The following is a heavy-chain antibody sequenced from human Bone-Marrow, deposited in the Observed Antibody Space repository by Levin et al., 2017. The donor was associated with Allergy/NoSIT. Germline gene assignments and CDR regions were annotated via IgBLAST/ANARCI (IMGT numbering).Heavy chain of an antibody. J-gene: IGHJ4*02. CDR3: ARAPADSSGWFGEYYFDY. V-gene: IGHV4-61*01. CDR1: GGSVSSGSYY. CDR2: IYYTGST. D-gene: IGHD6-19*01. Sequence: SSETLSLTCSVSGGSVSSGSYYWSWIRQPPGKGLEWIGYIYYTGSTDYNPSLKSRVAISIDTWKNQLSLKLSSVTAADTAVYYCARAPADSSGWFGEYYFDYWGQGTLVTVSS.